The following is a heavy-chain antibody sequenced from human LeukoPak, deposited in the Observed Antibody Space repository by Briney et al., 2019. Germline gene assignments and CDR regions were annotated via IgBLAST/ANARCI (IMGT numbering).Heavy chain of an antibody. CDR1: GFTFSRYA. Sequence: PGGSLRLSCAASGFTFSRYAMHWVRQAPGKGLEWVAVISYDGSNKYYADSVKGRFTISRDNSKNTLYLQMNSLRAEDTAVYYCAKVLLWFGESGMDFDYWGQGTLVTGAS. CDR3: AKVLLWFGESGMDFDY. D-gene: IGHD3-10*01. J-gene: IGHJ4*02. V-gene: IGHV3-30*04. CDR2: ISYDGSNK.